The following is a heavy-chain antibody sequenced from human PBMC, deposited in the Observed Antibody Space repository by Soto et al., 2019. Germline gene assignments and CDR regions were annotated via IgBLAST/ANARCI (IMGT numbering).Heavy chain of an antibody. CDR1: GYTFSDYY. CDR3: ASHYDMWSGYLSPVDY. J-gene: IGHJ4*02. V-gene: IGHV3-11*01. CDR2: IDTSSTKI. D-gene: IGHD3-3*01. Sequence: QVQLVESGGDLVKRGGSLRLSCAASGYTFSDYYMIWIRQAPGKGLEWISYIDTSSTKIYYADSVKGRFTISRDNAKNSLYLEMNSRRDEDTAVYYCASHYDMWSGYLSPVDYWGQGTLVTVSS.